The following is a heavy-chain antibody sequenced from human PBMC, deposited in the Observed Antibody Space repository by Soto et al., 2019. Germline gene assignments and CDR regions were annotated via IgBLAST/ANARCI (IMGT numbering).Heavy chain of an antibody. V-gene: IGHV4-4*02. D-gene: IGHD6-19*01. J-gene: IGHJ4*02. Sequence: QVLLRESAPELVQPSGTLSPSCVVSGVSISGNYYWGWVRQPPGKGLEWLGDISHIGSVNYNPSLKSRVTISMDKSQNQFSLKVNSVTAADTAVYYCARSFGWYAIDYWGQGTLVIVSS. CDR2: ISHIGSV. CDR1: GVSISGNYY. CDR3: ARSFGWYAIDY.